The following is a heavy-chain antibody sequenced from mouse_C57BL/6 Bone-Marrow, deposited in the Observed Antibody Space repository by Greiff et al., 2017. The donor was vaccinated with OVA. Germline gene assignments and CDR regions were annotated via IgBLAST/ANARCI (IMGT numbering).Heavy chain of an antibody. D-gene: IGHD2-4*01. CDR1: GFSLTSNG. CDR2: IWGVGST. CDR3: ASRYDYDPAWFAY. J-gene: IGHJ3*01. V-gene: IGHV2-6*01. Sequence: VHLVESGPGLVAPSQSLSITCTVSGFSLTSNGVDWVRQSPGKGLEWLGVIWGVGSTNYNSALKSRLSISKDISKSQVFLNMNSLQTDDTAMDYCASRYDYDPAWFAYWGQGTLVTVSA.